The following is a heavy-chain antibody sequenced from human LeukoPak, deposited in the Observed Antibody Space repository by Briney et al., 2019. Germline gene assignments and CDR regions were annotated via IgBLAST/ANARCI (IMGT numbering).Heavy chain of an antibody. CDR1: GFTFSSYG. CDR3: AKEYSSSSYYFDY. V-gene: IGHV3-30*18. J-gene: IGHJ4*02. CDR2: ISYDGSNK. Sequence: GGSLRLSCAASGFTFSSYGMHWVRQAPGKGLEWVAVISYDGSNKYYADSVKGRFTISRDNSKNTLYLQMNSLRAEDTAVYYCAKEYSSSSYYFDYRGQGTLVTVSS. D-gene: IGHD6-6*01.